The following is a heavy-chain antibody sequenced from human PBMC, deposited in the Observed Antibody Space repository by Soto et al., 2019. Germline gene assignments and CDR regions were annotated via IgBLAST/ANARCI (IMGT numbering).Heavy chain of an antibody. CDR3: ARWIAVAGTNWFDP. V-gene: IGHV1-69*12. CDR1: GGTFSSYA. J-gene: IGHJ5*02. D-gene: IGHD6-19*01. Sequence: QVQLVQSGAEVKKPGSSVKVSCKASGGTFSSYAISWVRQAPGQGLEWMGGIIPIFGTANYAQKFQGRVTXXAXEXMSTAYMELSSLRSEDTAVYYCARWIAVAGTNWFDPWGQGTLVTVSS. CDR2: IIPIFGTA.